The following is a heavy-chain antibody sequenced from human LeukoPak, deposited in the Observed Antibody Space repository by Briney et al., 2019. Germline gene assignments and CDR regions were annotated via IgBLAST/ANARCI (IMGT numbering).Heavy chain of an antibody. CDR2: IKEDGSES. Sequence: GGSLRLSCAASGFNFGEFWMAWVRQTPGMGLEWVADIKEDGSESFYVDSVKGRFTISRDNSKNTLYLQMNSLRAEDTAVYYCAKAGLQKVYWGQGTLVTVSS. J-gene: IGHJ4*02. V-gene: IGHV3-7*03. D-gene: IGHD5-24*01. CDR1: GFNFGEFW. CDR3: AKAGLQKVY.